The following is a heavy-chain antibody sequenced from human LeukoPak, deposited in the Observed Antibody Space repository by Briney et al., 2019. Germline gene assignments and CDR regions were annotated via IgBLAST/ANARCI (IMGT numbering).Heavy chain of an antibody. CDR1: GGSISSGVYY. CDR3: ARGSLAGAYCGGDCFPLFDY. J-gene: IGHJ4*02. Sequence: SETLSLTCTVSGGSISSGVYYWSWIRQHPGKGLEWIGYIYYIGSTYYSPSLKSRVTISRDTSKNQFSLKLSSVTAADTAVYYCARGSLAGAYCGGDCFPLFDYWGQGTLVTVSS. CDR2: IYYIGST. D-gene: IGHD2-21*02. V-gene: IGHV4-31*03.